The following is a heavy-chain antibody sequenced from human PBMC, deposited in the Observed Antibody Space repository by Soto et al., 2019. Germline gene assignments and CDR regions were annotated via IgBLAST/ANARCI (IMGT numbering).Heavy chain of an antibody. D-gene: IGHD4-17*01. Sequence: QVQLVESGGGVVQPGRSLRLSCAASGFTFSSYGMHRVRQAPGKGLEWVAVISYDGSNKYYADSVKGRFTISRDNSKNTLYLQMNSLRAEDTAVYYCAKSPLSVTSSYYFDYWGQGILVAVSS. CDR3: AKSPLSVTSSYYFDY. J-gene: IGHJ4*02. CDR1: GFTFSSYG. V-gene: IGHV3-30*18. CDR2: ISYDGSNK.